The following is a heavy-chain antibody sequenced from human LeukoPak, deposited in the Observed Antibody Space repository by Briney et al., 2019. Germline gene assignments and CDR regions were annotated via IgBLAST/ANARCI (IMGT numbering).Heavy chain of an antibody. Sequence: GGSLRLSCAASGFTFSSYAMSWVRQAPGKGLEWVSAISGSGGSTYYADSVKGRFTISRDNSKNTLYLQMNSLRAEDTAVYYCAKGSMVRGVIIHYYYYYYYMDVWGKGTTVTVSS. V-gene: IGHV3-23*01. CDR2: ISGSGGST. CDR3: AKGSMVRGVIIHYYYYYYYMDV. CDR1: GFTFSSYA. J-gene: IGHJ6*03. D-gene: IGHD3-10*01.